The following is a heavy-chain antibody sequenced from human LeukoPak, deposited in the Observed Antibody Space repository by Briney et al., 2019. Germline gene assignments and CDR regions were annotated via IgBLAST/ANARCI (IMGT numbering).Heavy chain of an antibody. CDR3: ARDYYDSSGYLNY. CDR2: MNPNSGNT. CDR1: GYTFTSYD. V-gene: IGHV1-8*01. J-gene: IGHJ4*02. D-gene: IGHD3-22*01. Sequence: ASVKVSCKASGYTFTSYDINWVRQATGQGLEWMGWMNPNSGNTGYAQKFQGRVTMTRDTSISTAYMELSRLRSDDTAVYYCARDYYDSSGYLNYWGQGTLVTVSS.